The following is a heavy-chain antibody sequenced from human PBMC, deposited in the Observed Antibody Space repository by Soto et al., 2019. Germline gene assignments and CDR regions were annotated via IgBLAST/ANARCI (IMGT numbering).Heavy chain of an antibody. CDR3: ARLVVVAPVANV. J-gene: IGHJ4*02. CDR2: IFYTGTT. CDR1: GGSISYNSYD. V-gene: IGHV4-39*02. D-gene: IGHD2-2*01. Sequence: SETLSLTCSISGGSISYNSYDWGWIRQPPGKGLEWIGGIFYTGTTYYSPSLKDRVTMSMDTSKNSFSVNLTSVTAADTAVYFCARLVVVAPVANVWGQGTLVTVSS.